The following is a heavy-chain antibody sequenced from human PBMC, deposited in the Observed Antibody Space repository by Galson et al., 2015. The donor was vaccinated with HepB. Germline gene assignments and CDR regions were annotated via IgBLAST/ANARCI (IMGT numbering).Heavy chain of an antibody. Sequence: SLRLSCAASGFTFNFYAMHWVRQTPGKRLEWVAGVSYHGSDKFYADSVRGRFAIAKDNSKNTLYLQMNSLRDEDTALYHCARDRYSSSIDWYFDLWGRGTLVTVSS. V-gene: IGHV3-30*09. CDR1: GFTFNFYA. J-gene: IGHJ2*01. CDR3: ARDRYSSSIDWYFDL. D-gene: IGHD6-19*01. CDR2: VSYHGSDK.